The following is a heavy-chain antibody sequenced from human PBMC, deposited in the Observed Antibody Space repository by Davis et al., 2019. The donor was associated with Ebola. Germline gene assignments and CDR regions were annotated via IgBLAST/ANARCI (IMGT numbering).Heavy chain of an antibody. D-gene: IGHD2-2*02. V-gene: IGHV1-18*04. Sequence: AASVKVSCKASGYTFTSYGINWVRQAPGQGPEWMGWTSTYNGNTKYVEKLQGRVTMNTDTSTSTAYMELRSLRSDDTAVYYCARETPVYRYGLDVWGQGTTVTVS. J-gene: IGHJ6*02. CDR2: TSTYNGNT. CDR3: ARETPVYRYGLDV. CDR1: GYTFTSYG.